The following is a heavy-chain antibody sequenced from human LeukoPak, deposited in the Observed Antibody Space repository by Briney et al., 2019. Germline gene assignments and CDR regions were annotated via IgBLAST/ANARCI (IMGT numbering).Heavy chain of an antibody. CDR2: IYYSGST. D-gene: IGHD3-9*01. V-gene: IGHV4-59*12. CDR1: GGSISSYY. Sequence: SETLSLTCTVSGGSISSYYWSWIRQPPGKGLEWIGYIYYSGSTNYNPSLKSRVTISVDTSKNQFSLKLSSVTAADTAVYYCAREKGAYDILTGYPEGYYYGMDVWGQGTTVTVSS. CDR3: AREKGAYDILTGYPEGYYYGMDV. J-gene: IGHJ6*02.